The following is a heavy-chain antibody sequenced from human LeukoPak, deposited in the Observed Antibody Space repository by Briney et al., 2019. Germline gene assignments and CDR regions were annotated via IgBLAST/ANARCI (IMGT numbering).Heavy chain of an antibody. Sequence: GGSLRLSCAASGFTFSSYSMNWVRQAPGKGLEWVSFISSGSSYIDYADSVKGRFTISRDNAKNSLYLQMNSLRAEDTALYYCARGPHSYTSRYFDKPSDHWGQGTLVIVSS. D-gene: IGHD3-9*01. CDR2: ISSGSSYI. V-gene: IGHV3-21*01. J-gene: IGHJ4*02. CDR3: ARGPHSYTSRYFDKPSDH. CDR1: GFTFSSYS.